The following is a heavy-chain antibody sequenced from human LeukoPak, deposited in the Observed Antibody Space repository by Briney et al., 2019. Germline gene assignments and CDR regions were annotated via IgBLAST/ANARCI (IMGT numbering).Heavy chain of an antibody. Sequence: SETLSLTCTVSGGSISSNYWSWIRQPPGKGLEWIGYIHYRGSTNYNPSLKSRVTISVDTSKNQFSLRLSSVTAADTAVYYCAREIGGWLNAWGQGTLVTVSS. J-gene: IGHJ4*02. CDR2: IHYRGST. D-gene: IGHD3-22*01. CDR3: AREIGGWLNA. V-gene: IGHV4-59*01. CDR1: GGSISSNY.